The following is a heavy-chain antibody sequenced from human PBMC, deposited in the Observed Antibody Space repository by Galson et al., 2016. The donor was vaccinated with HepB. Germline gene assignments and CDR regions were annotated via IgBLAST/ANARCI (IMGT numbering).Heavy chain of an antibody. V-gene: IGHV4-59*12. CDR3: ARESSSWYQNWFDP. Sequence: ETLSLTCTVSGVSTKSYYWSWIRQPPGKGLEWIGYIYYSGTTNYNPSLRSRVTMSVDTSKNQFSLNLSSVTAADTAVYYCARESSSWYQNWFDPWGPGTLVTVSS. CDR1: GVSTKSYY. D-gene: IGHD6-13*01. CDR2: IYYSGTT. J-gene: IGHJ5*02.